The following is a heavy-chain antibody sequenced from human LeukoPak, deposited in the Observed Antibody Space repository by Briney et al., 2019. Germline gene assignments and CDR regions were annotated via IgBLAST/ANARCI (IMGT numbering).Heavy chain of an antibody. V-gene: IGHV4-59*02. D-gene: IGHD2-15*01. Sequence: PSQTLSLTCTVSDGSVSTYYWNWIRQPPGKGLEWIGYIYYSGSTNYNPSLKSRLTISVDTSNNQFSLKLSSVTAADTAVYYCASTSGYCSGGNCYSAFDYWGQGTLVTVSS. J-gene: IGHJ4*02. CDR2: IYYSGST. CDR3: ASTSGYCSGGNCYSAFDY. CDR1: DGSVSTYY.